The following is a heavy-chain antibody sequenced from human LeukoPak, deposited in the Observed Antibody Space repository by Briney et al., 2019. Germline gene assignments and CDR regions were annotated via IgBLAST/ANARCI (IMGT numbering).Heavy chain of an antibody. Sequence: GGSLRLSCAASGFTFSSYWMSWVRQAPGKGLEWVANIKQDGSEKYYVDSVKGRFTISRDNAKNSLYLQMNSLRAEDTAVYYCARDRYYYDSSGYSRGLYYFDYWGQGTLVTVSS. D-gene: IGHD3-22*01. CDR2: IKQDGSEK. J-gene: IGHJ4*02. V-gene: IGHV3-7*01. CDR3: ARDRYYYDSSGYSRGLYYFDY. CDR1: GFTFSSYW.